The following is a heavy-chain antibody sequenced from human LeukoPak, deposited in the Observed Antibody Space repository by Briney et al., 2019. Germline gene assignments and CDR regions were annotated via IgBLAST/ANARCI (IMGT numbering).Heavy chain of an antibody. V-gene: IGHV1-18*01. CDR1: GYTFTSYG. CDR3: ARYVGYSSGYYPLDY. J-gene: IGHJ4*02. Sequence: VASVKVSCKASGYTFTSYGISWVRQAPGQGLEWMGWISAYNGNTNYAQKLQGRVTMTTDTSTSTAYMELRSPRSDDTAVYYCARYVGYSSGYYPLDYWGQGTLVTVSS. D-gene: IGHD3-22*01. CDR2: ISAYNGNT.